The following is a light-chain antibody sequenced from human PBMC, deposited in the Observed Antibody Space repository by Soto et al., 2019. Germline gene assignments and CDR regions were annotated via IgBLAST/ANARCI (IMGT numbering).Light chain of an antibody. CDR1: QSISSW. CDR3: QKYDSYSWT. V-gene: IGKV1-5*03. CDR2: QAS. J-gene: IGKJ1*01. Sequence: DIQMTQSPSTLSAFVGDRVTITCRAIQSISSWLAWYQQKPGKAPKLLVYQASTLESGVPLRFRGSGSGTEFTLTINSRQSDDFATYYCQKYDSYSWTFGQGTKVEVK.